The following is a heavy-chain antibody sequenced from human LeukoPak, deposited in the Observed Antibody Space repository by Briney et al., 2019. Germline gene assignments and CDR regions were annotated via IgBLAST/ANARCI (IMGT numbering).Heavy chain of an antibody. J-gene: IGHJ4*02. D-gene: IGHD6-13*01. CDR3: ARDWYDY. CDR2: IGGSGDYT. Sequence: GGSLRLSCAASGFIFSTYVMIWVRQAPGKGPEWVSLIGGSGDYTYYADSVKGRFTISRDNSKDTLYLQMNSLRPEDTAVYYCARDWYDYWGQGTLVTVSS. V-gene: IGHV3-23*01. CDR1: GFIFSTYV.